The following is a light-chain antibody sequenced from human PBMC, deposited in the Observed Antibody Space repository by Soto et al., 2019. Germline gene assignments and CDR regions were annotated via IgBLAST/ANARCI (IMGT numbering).Light chain of an antibody. Sequence: QSALTRPASVSRSPGQSITISCSGTSSDVGTYNLVSWYQQYPGKAPRLMIYEVTKRPSGVSNRFSGSKSGNTASLTISGLQPEDEADYYCCSYAGSSSSIFGTGTKVTVL. CDR3: CSYAGSSSSI. CDR1: SSDVGTYNL. CDR2: EVT. J-gene: IGLJ1*01. V-gene: IGLV2-23*02.